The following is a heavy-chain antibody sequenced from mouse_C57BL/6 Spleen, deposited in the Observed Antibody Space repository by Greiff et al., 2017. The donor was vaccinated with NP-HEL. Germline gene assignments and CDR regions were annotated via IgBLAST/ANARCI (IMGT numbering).Heavy chain of an antibody. D-gene: IGHD2-4*01. J-gene: IGHJ3*01. CDR1: GYSFTGYY. CDR3: AREGGLRRDWFAY. V-gene: IGHV1-31*01. Sequence: VQLKESGPELVKPGASVKISCKASGYSFTGYYMHWVKQSHGNILDWIGYIYPYNGVSSYNQKFKGKATLTVDKSSSTAYMELRSLTSEDSAVYYCAREGGLRRDWFAYWGQGTLVTVSA. CDR2: IYPYNGVS.